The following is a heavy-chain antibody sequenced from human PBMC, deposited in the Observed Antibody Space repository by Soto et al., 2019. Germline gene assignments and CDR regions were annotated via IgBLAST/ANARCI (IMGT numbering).Heavy chain of an antibody. D-gene: IGHD6-13*01. CDR1: GFTFSSYG. CDR3: ARGGSSSWPYYYYGMDV. J-gene: IGHJ6*02. V-gene: IGHV3-30-3*01. Sequence: PGGSLRLSCAASGFTFSSYGMHWVRQAPGKGLEWVAVISYDGSDKYYADSVKGRFTISRDNSKNTLYLQMNSLRAEDTAVYYCARGGSSSWPYYYYGMDVWGQGTTLTVSS. CDR2: ISYDGSDK.